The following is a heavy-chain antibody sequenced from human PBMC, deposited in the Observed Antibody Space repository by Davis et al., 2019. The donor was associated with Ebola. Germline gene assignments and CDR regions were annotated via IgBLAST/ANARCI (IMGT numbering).Heavy chain of an antibody. CDR2: ISGSGGST. J-gene: IGHJ6*04. D-gene: IGHD3-3*01. V-gene: IGHV3-23*01. CDR1: GFTFSTYY. CDR3: ARSGLSFGVVKYHYGMDA. Sequence: GESLKISCAASGFTFSTYYITWVRQAPGKGLEWVSAISGSGGSTYYADSVKGRFTISRDNSKKTLYLQMNSLRGEDTAVYYCARSGLSFGVVKYHYGMDAWGKGTTVTVSS.